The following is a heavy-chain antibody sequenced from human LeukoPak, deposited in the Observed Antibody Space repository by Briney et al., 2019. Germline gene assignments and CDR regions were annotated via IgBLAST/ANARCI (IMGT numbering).Heavy chain of an antibody. CDR1: GFTFSSYA. D-gene: IGHD1-7*01. CDR2: ISYDGSNK. J-gene: IGHJ4*02. Sequence: GGSLRLSCAASGFTFSSYAMSWVRQAPGKGLEWVAVISYDGSNKYYADSVKGRFTISRDNSKNTLYLQMNSLRAEDTAVYFCARMWSGGNYPFDYWGQGTLVTVSS. CDR3: ARMWSGGNYPFDY. V-gene: IGHV3-30-3*01.